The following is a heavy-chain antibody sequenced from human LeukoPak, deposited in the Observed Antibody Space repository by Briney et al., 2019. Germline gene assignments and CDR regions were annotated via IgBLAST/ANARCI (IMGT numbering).Heavy chain of an antibody. CDR2: ISGSGGST. D-gene: IGHD3-22*01. V-gene: IGHV3-23*01. CDR3: AKNFYYYDSSGYLVFDAFDI. J-gene: IGHJ3*02. CDR1: GFTFSSYA. Sequence: GGSLRLSCAASGFTFSSYAMSWVRQAPGKGLEWVSAISGSGGSTYYADSVKGRFTISRDNSKNTLYLQMNSLRAEDTAVYYCAKNFYYYDSSGYLVFDAFDIWGQGTMVTVSS.